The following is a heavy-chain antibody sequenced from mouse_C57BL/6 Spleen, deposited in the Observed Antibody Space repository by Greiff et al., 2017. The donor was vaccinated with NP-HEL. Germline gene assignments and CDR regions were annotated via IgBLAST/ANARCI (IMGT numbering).Heavy chain of an antibody. D-gene: IGHD1-1*01. J-gene: IGHJ4*01. CDR1: GFTFSSYA. Sequence: EVKLMESGGGLVKPGGSLKLSCAASGFTFSSYAMSWVRQTPEKRLEWVATISDGGSYTYYPDNVKGRFTISRDNAKNNLYLQMSHLKSEDTAMYYCAREGMAYYYCSSYIYAMDYWGQGTSVTVSS. V-gene: IGHV5-4*01. CDR2: ISDGGSYT. CDR3: AREGMAYYYCSSYIYAMDY.